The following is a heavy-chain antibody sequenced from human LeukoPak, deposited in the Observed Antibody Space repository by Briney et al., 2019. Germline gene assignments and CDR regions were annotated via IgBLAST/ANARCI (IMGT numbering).Heavy chain of an antibody. V-gene: IGHV1-69*13. J-gene: IGHJ5*02. D-gene: IGHD2-2*03. Sequence: SVKVSCKASGGTFSSYAISWVRQAPGQGLEWMGGIIPIFGTANYAQKFQGRVTITADESTSTAYMELSSLRSEDTAVYCCARDLGIVVVPAAHNWFDPWGQGTLVSVSS. CDR2: IIPIFGTA. CDR3: ARDLGIVVVPAAHNWFDP. CDR1: GGTFSSYA.